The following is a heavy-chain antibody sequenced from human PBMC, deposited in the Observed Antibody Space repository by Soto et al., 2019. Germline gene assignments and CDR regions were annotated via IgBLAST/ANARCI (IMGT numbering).Heavy chain of an antibody. V-gene: IGHV1-8*01. J-gene: IGHJ5*02. D-gene: IGHD4-17*01. Sequence: QVQLVQSGAEVKKPGASVKVSCKASGYTFTSYDINWVRQATGQGFEYLGWMNPNSGNTGYVKKFQGRVTRTRDTSMSTADRELSSLRSKDRAVYYCAGGINYGDYSRWFDPWGPGTLVTVSS. CDR2: MNPNSGNT. CDR3: AGGINYGDYSRWFDP. CDR1: GYTFTSYD.